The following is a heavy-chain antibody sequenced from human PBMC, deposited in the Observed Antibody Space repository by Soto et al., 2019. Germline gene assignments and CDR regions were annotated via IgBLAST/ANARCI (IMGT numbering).Heavy chain of an antibody. V-gene: IGHV3-11*06. Sequence: GGSLRLSCAGSGFTFGDSYMSWIRQAPGKGLEWLSYISPGSRYPAYADSVKGRFTISRGNAKRSLYLQMMSLTAEDTAIYYCVRGGGGGLFDPWGQGTMVTVSS. CDR2: ISPGSRYP. D-gene: IGHD2-15*01. CDR1: GFTFGDSY. J-gene: IGHJ5*02. CDR3: VRGGGGGLFDP.